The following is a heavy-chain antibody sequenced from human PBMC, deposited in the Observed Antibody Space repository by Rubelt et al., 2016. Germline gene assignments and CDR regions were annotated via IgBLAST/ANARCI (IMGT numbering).Heavy chain of an antibody. V-gene: IGHV1-18*01. CDR3: ARMPYSSSCIDY. D-gene: IGHD6-6*01. Sequence: QVQLVQSGAEVKKPGASVKVSCKASGYTFTSYGISWVRQAPGQGLEWMGWISAYNGNTTYARKLQGRGTMTTDTSTSQAYMELRSLGSDDTAVYYCARMPYSSSCIDYWGQGTLVTVSS. CDR1: GYTFTSYG. CDR2: ISAYNGNT. J-gene: IGHJ4*02.